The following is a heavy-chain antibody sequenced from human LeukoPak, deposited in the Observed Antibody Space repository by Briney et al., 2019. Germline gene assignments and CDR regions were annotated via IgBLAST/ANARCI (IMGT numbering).Heavy chain of an antibody. CDR2: ISYGGSNK. J-gene: IGHJ4*02. V-gene: IGHV3-30*04. CDR1: GFTFSSYA. Sequence: PGGSLRLSCAASGFTFSSYAMHWVRQAPGKGLEWAAVISYGGSNKYYADSVKGRFTISRDNSKNTLYLQMNSLRAEDTAVYYCARDTGGIAARRWDYWGQGTLVTVSS. D-gene: IGHD6-6*01. CDR3: ARDTGGIAARRWDY.